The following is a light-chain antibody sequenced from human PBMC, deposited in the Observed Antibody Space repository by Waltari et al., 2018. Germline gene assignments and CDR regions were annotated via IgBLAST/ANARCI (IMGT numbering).Light chain of an antibody. J-gene: IGLJ2*01. CDR2: DDT. Sequence: YELTQPPPVSVAPGKTAKIACGRHDIRDKTVHWYHQKPGQAPVLVIYDDTVRPPGIPKRISGSDTATLTIARVEAGDEAVYYCQVWDGDADHPVFGGGTKLTVL. CDR3: QVWDGDADHPV. CDR1: DIRDKT. V-gene: IGLV3-21*03.